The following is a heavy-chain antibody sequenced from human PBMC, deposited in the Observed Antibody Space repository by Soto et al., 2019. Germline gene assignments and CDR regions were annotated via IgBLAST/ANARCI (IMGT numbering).Heavy chain of an antibody. CDR1: GYTFTSYT. CDR3: ARQKGINHYYGRYV. V-gene: IGHV1-18*04. Sequence: QVQLVQSGADVRKPGASVKVSCKASGYTFTSYTFSWVRQAPGHGLEGMGWISVNNLNVRDAQKLQGRVTMTTDTATSTVSVEVWGLRSADTALYYCARQKGINHYYGRYVWCQVTTVTVS. D-gene: IGHD3-10*01. CDR2: ISVNNLNV. J-gene: IGHJ6*02.